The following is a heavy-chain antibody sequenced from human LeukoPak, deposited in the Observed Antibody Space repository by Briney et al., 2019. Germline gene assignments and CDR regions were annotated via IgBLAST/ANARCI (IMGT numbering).Heavy chain of an antibody. CDR2: IRHDGNDK. V-gene: IGHV3-30*02. J-gene: IGHJ4*02. D-gene: IGHD5-12*01. Sequence: TGGSLRLSCAASGFTFSSYGMHWVRQAPGKGLEWVAFIRHDGNDKYYADSVKGRFTISRDNSKNTLYLQMNSLRAEDTALYYCAKRYSGYEIDYWGQGTLVTVSS. CDR1: GFTFSSYG. CDR3: AKRYSGYEIDY.